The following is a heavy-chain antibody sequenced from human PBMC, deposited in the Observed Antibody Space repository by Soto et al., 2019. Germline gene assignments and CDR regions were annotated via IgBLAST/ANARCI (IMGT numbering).Heavy chain of an antibody. CDR1: GFTFSSYA. V-gene: IGHV3-23*01. CDR2: ISGSGGST. D-gene: IGHD6-19*01. Sequence: EVQLLESGGGLVQPGGSLRLSCAASGFTFSSYAMSWVRQAPGKGLEWVSAISGSGGSTYYADSVKCRFTISRDNSKNTLYLQLNNLRVKERAVYYYAKEREGWVEWATHWGQGTLVTVSS. J-gene: IGHJ4*02. CDR3: AKEREGWVEWATH.